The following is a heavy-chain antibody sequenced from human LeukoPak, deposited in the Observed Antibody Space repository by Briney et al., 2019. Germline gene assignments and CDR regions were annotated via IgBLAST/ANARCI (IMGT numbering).Heavy chain of an antibody. V-gene: IGHV4-4*07. CDR1: GGSISSYY. J-gene: IGHJ3*02. Sequence: SETLSLTCTVSGGSISSYYWSWIRQPAGKGLEWIGRIYTSGSTNYNPSLKSRVTMSVDTSKNQFSLKLSSVTAADTAVYYCASRPDYGGDDAFDIWGQGTMVTVSS. CDR2: IYTSGST. CDR3: ASRPDYGGDDAFDI. D-gene: IGHD4-17*01.